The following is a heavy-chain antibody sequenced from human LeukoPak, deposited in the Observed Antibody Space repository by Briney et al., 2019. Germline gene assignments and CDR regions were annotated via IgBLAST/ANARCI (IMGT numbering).Heavy chain of an antibody. CDR1: GGSFSGYY. CDR3: AKIPNDYGDYHFDY. V-gene: IGHV4-34*01. D-gene: IGHD4-17*01. J-gene: IGHJ4*02. Sequence: PSETLSLTCAVYGGSFSGYYWSWIRQPPGKGLEWIGEINHSGSTNYNPSLKSRVTISVDTSENQFSLKLSSVTAADTAVYYCAKIPNDYGDYHFDYWGQGTLVTVSS. CDR2: INHSGST.